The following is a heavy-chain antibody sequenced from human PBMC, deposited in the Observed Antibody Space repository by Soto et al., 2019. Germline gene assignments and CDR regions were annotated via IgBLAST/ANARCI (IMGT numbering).Heavy chain of an antibody. CDR3: ASTLRYSSGPSNWFDP. J-gene: IGHJ5*02. Sequence: PSETLSLTCTVSGGSISGSIYYWGWIRQPPGKGLEWIGNIYLSGTNYYNPSLKSRVTISYDTSKNQFSLNLRSVTAADTAVYYCASTLRYSSGPSNWFDPWGQGTMVTVSS. CDR2: IYLSGTN. CDR1: GGSISGSIYY. V-gene: IGHV4-39*01. D-gene: IGHD6-19*01.